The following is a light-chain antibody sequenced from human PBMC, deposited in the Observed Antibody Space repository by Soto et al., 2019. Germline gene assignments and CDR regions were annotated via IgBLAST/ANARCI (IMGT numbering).Light chain of an antibody. Sequence: DIQMTQSPSSLSASVGDRVTITCRASQSISSYLNWYQQTPGKAPKLLIYAASSLQSGVPSRFSGSGSGTDFTLTISSLQPEDFATYDGQQSYSTPPITFGQGTRLEI. CDR2: AAS. J-gene: IGKJ5*01. CDR1: QSISSY. V-gene: IGKV1-39*01. CDR3: QQSYSTPPIT.